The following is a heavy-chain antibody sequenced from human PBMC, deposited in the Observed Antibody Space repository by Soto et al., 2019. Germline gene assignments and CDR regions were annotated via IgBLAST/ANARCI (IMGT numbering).Heavy chain of an antibody. CDR2: ISPRSTFR. Sequence: QVQLVESGGDLVKPGGSLRLSCATSGFSFSDSYMSWIRQAPGKGLEWISYISPRSTFRDYAESVKGRFTISRDSVKNSLYLQMNNLTAGDTGVYYCARGGGGALFDPWGQGSLVTVSS. CDR3: ARGGGGALFDP. J-gene: IGHJ5*02. CDR1: GFSFSDSY. D-gene: IGHD2-21*01. V-gene: IGHV3-11*06.